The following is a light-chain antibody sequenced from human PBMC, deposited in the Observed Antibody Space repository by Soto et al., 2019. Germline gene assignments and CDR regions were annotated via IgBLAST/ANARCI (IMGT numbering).Light chain of an antibody. V-gene: IGKV1-12*01. CDR1: QPISSW. J-gene: IGKJ4*01. CDR2: SAS. Sequence: IQVTQSPSSVSASVGDRVTITCRASQPISSWLAWYQQKPGQPPNLLIYSASTLRSGVPSRFSGSESGTLFTLTITNLQPEDFETYYCQQASSFPLTFGGGTKVDIK. CDR3: QQASSFPLT.